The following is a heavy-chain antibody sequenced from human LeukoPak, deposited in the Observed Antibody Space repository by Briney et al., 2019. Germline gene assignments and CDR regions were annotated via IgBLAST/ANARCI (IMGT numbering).Heavy chain of an antibody. J-gene: IGHJ6*02. CDR1: GGSIRSGSYY. D-gene: IGHD3-10*01. Sequence: SETLSLTCTVSGGSIRSGSYYWTWIRQPPGKGLEWIGYIYYNGATNYSPSLRSRVTISIDTAKDQFSLRLKSVTAADTAVYYCAREGQERVRGVIHYQYVMDVWGQGTTVTVSS. CDR3: AREGQERVRGVIHYQYVMDV. CDR2: IYYNGAT. V-gene: IGHV4-61*01.